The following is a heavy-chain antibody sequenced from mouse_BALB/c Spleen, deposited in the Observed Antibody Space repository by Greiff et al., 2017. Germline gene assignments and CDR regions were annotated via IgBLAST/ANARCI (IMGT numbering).Heavy chain of an antibody. CDR1: GFSLTSYG. D-gene: IGHD2-3*01. CDR2: IWAGGST. Sequence: VKLMESGPGLVAPSQSLSITCTVSGFSLTSYGVHWVRQPPGKGLEWLGVIWAGGSTNYNSALMSRLSISKDNSKSQVFLKMNSLQTDDTAMYYCARDLYDGYPAWFAYWGQGTLVTVSA. J-gene: IGHJ3*01. CDR3: ARDLYDGYPAWFAY. V-gene: IGHV2-9*02.